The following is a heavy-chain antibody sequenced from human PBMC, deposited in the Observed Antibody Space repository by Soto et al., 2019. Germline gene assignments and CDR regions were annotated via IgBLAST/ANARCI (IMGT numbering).Heavy chain of an antibody. CDR3: THSLMKDALNI. CDR1: GFSLSTTGVA. Sequence: QITLKESGPALVKPTQTLTLTCTFSGFSLSTTGVAVAWIRQPPGKALEWLGIVYWNDDDRYNPSLERRLTITKDTSKNQVVLTMTNMDPVDTGTYYCTHSLMKDALNIWGQGTMVTVSS. CDR2: VYWNDDD. V-gene: IGHV2-5*01. D-gene: IGHD3-16*01. J-gene: IGHJ3*02.